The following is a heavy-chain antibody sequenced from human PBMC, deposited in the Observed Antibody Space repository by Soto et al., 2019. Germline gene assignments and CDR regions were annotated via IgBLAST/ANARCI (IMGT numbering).Heavy chain of an antibody. D-gene: IGHD3-22*01. J-gene: IGHJ3*02. V-gene: IGHV2-26*01. Sequence: QVTLKESGPVLVKPTETLTLTCTVSGFSLSNARMGVSWIRQPPGKALEWLAHIFSNDEKSYSTSLKSRLTISKDTSKIQVFLTMTNMDPVDTATYYCARIPPGYYDSSGYYYFDAFDIWGQGTMVTVSS. CDR2: IFSNDEK. CDR3: ARIPPGYYDSSGYYYFDAFDI. CDR1: GFSLSNARMG.